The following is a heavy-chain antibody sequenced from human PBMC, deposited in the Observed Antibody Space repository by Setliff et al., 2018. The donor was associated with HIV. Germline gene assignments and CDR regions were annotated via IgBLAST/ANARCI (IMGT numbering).Heavy chain of an antibody. CDR3: ARDVLKSNYLGYYYYLDV. CDR1: GDSTSNSY. J-gene: IGHJ6*03. D-gene: IGHD3-9*01. V-gene: IGHV4-4*07. Sequence: PSETLSLTCSVSGDSTSNSYWSWIRQPAGKGLEWIGRLHASGNTNYNPSLKSRVTMSIDTSKNQLSLRLTSVTAADTAVYYCARDVLKSNYLGYYYYLDVWGKGTTVTSP. CDR2: LHASGNT.